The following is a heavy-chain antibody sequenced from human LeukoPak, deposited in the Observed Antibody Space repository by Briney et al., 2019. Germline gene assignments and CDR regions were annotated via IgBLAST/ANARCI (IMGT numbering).Heavy chain of an antibody. V-gene: IGHV4-59*01. J-gene: IGHJ3*02. Sequence: PSETLSLTCTVSGGSISTYYWSWIRQPPGKGLEWIGYIYYSGSTNYNPSLKSRVTISVDTSKNQFSLKLSSVTAADTAVYYCARGPKTAFDIWGQGTMVTVSS. CDR1: GGSISTYY. CDR2: IYYSGST. CDR3: ARGPKTAFDI.